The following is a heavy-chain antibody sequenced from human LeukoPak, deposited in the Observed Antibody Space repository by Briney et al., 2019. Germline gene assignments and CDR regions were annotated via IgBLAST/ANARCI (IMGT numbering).Heavy chain of an antibody. D-gene: IGHD6-13*01. Sequence: GGSLRLSGAASGFTFDDYGMSWHRQAPGKGLKWVSGINWNGGSTGYADSVKGRFTISRDNAKSSLYLQMNSLRSEDTALYYCARDRIAAAGSVLDYFDYWGQGTMVTVSS. CDR1: GFTFDDYG. CDR3: ARDRIAAAGSVLDYFDY. J-gene: IGHJ4*02. V-gene: IGHV3-20*04. CDR2: INWNGGST.